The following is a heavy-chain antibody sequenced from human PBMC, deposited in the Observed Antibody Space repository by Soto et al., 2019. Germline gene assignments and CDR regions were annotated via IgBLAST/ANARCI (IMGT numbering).Heavy chain of an antibody. V-gene: IGHV1-69*01. Sequence: QVQLVQSGAEVKKPGSSVKVSCKASGGTFSSYAISWVRQAPGQGLEWMGGIIPIFGTANYAQKFQGRVTITADESTSASYVELSSLRSEDTAVYYWARVEIVGAHTDCRWGQGTLVTVSS. J-gene: IGHJ4*02. CDR3: ARVEIVGAHTDCR. CDR1: GGTFSSYA. CDR2: IIPIFGTA. D-gene: IGHD1-26*01.